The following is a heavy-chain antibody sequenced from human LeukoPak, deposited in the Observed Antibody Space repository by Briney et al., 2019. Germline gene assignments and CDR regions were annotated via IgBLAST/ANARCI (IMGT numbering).Heavy chain of an antibody. CDR3: PKKVGQPLYYYYYMDV. CDR2: IRYDGSNK. D-gene: IGHD2-2*01. Sequence: GGSLRLSCAASGFTFSSYGMHWVRQAPGKGLEWVAFIRYDGSNKYYADSVKGRFTISRDNSKNTLYLQMNSLRAEDTAVYYCPKKVGQPLYYYYYMDVWGKGTTVTVSS. CDR1: GFTFSSYG. J-gene: IGHJ6*03. V-gene: IGHV3-30*02.